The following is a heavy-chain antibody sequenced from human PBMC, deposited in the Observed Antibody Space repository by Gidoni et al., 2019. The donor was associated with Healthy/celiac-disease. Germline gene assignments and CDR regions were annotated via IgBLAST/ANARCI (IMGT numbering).Heavy chain of an antibody. CDR3: ASRGFWSGYYDVGYYYGMDV. V-gene: IGHV3-48*03. Sequence: EVQLVESGGGLVQPGGSLRLSCAAPGFTFSSYEMTWVRQAPGKGLEWVSYISSSGSTIYYADSVKGRFTISRDNAKNSLYLQMNSLRAEDTAVYYCASRGFWSGYYDVGYYYGMDVWGQGTTVTVSS. J-gene: IGHJ6*02. D-gene: IGHD3-3*01. CDR1: GFTFSSYE. CDR2: ISSSGSTI.